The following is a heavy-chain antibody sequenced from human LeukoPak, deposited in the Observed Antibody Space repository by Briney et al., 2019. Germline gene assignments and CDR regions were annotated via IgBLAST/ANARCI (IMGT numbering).Heavy chain of an antibody. CDR3: GRTDYGSGSYALYYYYYMDV. CDR2: IYYSGST. Sequence: SETLSLTCTVSGSSISSSSYYWGWIRQPPGKGLEWIGSIYYSGSTYYNPSLKSRVTISVDTSENQFSLKLTSVTAADTAVYYCGRTDYGSGSYALYYYYYMDVWGKGTTVTVSS. J-gene: IGHJ6*03. D-gene: IGHD3-10*01. CDR1: GSSISSSSYY. V-gene: IGHV4-39*07.